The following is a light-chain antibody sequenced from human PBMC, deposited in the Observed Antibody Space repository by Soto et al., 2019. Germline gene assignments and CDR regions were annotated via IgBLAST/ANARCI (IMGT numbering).Light chain of an antibody. Sequence: QSVLTQHPSASGSPGQSVTISCTGTSSDVGGYNYVSWYQQHPGKAPKVMIFEVSKRPSGVPDRFSGSKSGNTASLTVSGLQAEDEADYYCTSYAGASTLVFGGGTKLTVL. CDR2: EVS. CDR3: TSYAGASTLV. V-gene: IGLV2-8*01. J-gene: IGLJ2*01. CDR1: SSDVGGYNY.